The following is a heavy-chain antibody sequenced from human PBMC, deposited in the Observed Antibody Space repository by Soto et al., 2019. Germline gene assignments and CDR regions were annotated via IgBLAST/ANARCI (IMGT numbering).Heavy chain of an antibody. CDR3: TRGGTSATYWGLFDY. CDR1: GFTFSNYW. Sequence: PGGSLRLSCAASGFTFSNYWTHWVRQALGKGLVWVSRINVDGSTTTYADFVKGRFTTSRDNAKNTRYLQMDSLGADATAVYYCTRGGTSATYWGLFDYWGQGALVTVSS. V-gene: IGHV3-74*01. CDR2: INVDGSTT. D-gene: IGHD7-27*01. J-gene: IGHJ4*02.